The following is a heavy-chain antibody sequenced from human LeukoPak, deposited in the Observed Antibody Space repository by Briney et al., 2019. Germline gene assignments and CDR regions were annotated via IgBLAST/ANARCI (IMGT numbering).Heavy chain of an antibody. CDR2: IDPSGGST. CDR1: GYSSTSYY. J-gene: IGHJ4*02. Sequence: ASVNVSCKASGYSSTSYYMHWVRQAPGQGLEWMGIIDPSGGSTNYAQKFQGRITLTRDTSTSTVYMELSSLRSEDTAIYYCASLGSGSSPIIDFDYWGQGTLVTVSS. V-gene: IGHV1-46*01. CDR3: ASLGSGSSPIIDFDY. D-gene: IGHD3-10*01.